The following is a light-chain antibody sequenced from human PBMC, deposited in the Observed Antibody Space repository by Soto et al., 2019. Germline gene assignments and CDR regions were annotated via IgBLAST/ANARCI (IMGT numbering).Light chain of an antibody. V-gene: IGKV3-20*01. Sequence: EIVLTQSPVTLSLSPGESATLSCRASQSVGRNYLAWFQHKPDQAPRLLIYDASNRATGVPDRFSGSGSGTDFTLSVTRLEPEDFAVYYCHQYAVSPLTFGGGTKVDIK. J-gene: IGKJ4*01. CDR1: QSVGRNY. CDR2: DAS. CDR3: HQYAVSPLT.